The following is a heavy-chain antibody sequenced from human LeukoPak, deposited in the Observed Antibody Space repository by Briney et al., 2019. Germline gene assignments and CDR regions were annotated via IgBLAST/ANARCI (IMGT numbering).Heavy chain of an antibody. V-gene: IGHV3-21*01. Sequence: GGSLRLSCAASGFTFSSYSMNWVRQAPGKGLEWVSSISSSSSYIYYADSVKGRFTISRDNAKNSLYLQMNSLRAEDTAVYYCAREGVWGSYRYFAFDIWGQGTMVTVSS. CDR1: GFTFSSYS. CDR2: ISSSSSYI. CDR3: AREGVWGSYRYFAFDI. D-gene: IGHD3-16*02. J-gene: IGHJ3*02.